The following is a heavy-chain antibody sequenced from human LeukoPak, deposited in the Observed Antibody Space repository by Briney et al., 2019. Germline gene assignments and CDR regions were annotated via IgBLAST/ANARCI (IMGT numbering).Heavy chain of an antibody. CDR1: GYTFTSED. D-gene: IGHD3-10*01. CDR2: MNPNSGDT. Sequence: ASVKVSCKASGYTFTSEDINWVRQATGQGLEWMGWMNPNSGDTGYAQKFQGRVTMTRNTSISTAYMELSSLRSGDTAVYYCARGRSLETMVRGTISFYFYYMDVWGKGTTVTIFS. J-gene: IGHJ6*03. CDR3: ARGRSLETMVRGTISFYFYYMDV. V-gene: IGHV1-8*01.